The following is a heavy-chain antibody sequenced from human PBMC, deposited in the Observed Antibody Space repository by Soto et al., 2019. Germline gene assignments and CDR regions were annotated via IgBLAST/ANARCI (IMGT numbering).Heavy chain of an antibody. V-gene: IGHV1-69*01. CDR2: IIPVFGTT. CDR3: ARYSPYIVVRKPTGNQDYYGMDV. Sequence: QVQLVQSGAEVKKPGSSVKVFCKASGGTFSNYTISWVRQAPGQGLEWMGGIIPVFGTTDYEQKFQGRVTITADGSTSTAYMKLSSLRSEDTAVYYCARYSPYIVVRKPTGNQDYYGMDVWGQGTTVTVSS. CDR1: GGTFSNYT. D-gene: IGHD2-2*01. J-gene: IGHJ6*02.